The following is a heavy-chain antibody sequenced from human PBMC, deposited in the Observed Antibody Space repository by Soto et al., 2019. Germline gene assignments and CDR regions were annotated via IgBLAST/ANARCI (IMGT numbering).Heavy chain of an antibody. V-gene: IGHV1-18*01. CDR3: ARDQLSYDFWSGYYTRISASWFDP. D-gene: IGHD3-3*01. CDR1: GYTFTSYG. J-gene: IGHJ5*02. CDR2: ISAYNGNT. Sequence: QVPLVQSGAEVKKPGASVKVSCKASGYTFTSYGISWVRQAPGQGLEWMGWISAYNGNTNYAQKLQGRVTMTTDTSTSTAYMELRSLRSDDTAVYYCARDQLSYDFWSGYYTRISASWFDPWGQGTLVTVSS.